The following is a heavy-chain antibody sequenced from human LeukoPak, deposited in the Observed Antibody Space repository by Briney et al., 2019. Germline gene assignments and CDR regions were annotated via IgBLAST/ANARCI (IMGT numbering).Heavy chain of an antibody. J-gene: IGHJ4*02. V-gene: IGHV1-2*02. CDR3: ARAMYSSGWYPFDY. D-gene: IGHD6-19*01. Sequence: ASVKVSCKASGYTFTGYYMHWVRQAPGQGLEWMGWINPNTGGTNYAQKFQGRVTMTRDTPIRTAYMELSSLRSDDTAVYYCARAMYSSGWYPFDYWGQGTLVTVSS. CDR1: GYTFTGYY. CDR2: INPNTGGT.